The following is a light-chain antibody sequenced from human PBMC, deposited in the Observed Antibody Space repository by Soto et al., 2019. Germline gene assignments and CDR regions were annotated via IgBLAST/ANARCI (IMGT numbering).Light chain of an antibody. CDR1: GSDIGGYNY. Sequence: QSVLTQPASVSGSPGQSITISCTGTGSDIGGYNYVSWYQQHPGKAPQLMIYEATDRPSGVSSRFSGSKSGSTASLTISGLQAEDEADYYCSSYTSSATGVFGGGTKLTVL. J-gene: IGLJ3*02. CDR2: EAT. CDR3: SSYTSSATGV. V-gene: IGLV2-14*01.